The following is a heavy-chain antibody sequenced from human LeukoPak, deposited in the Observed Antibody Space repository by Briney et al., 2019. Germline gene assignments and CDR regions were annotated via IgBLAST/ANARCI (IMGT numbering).Heavy chain of an antibody. J-gene: IGHJ4*02. V-gene: IGHV3-48*01. Sequence: GSLRLSCAAAGFTFSTYSMNWVRQAPGKGLEWVSYISSGSSSIYYADSVKGRFTISRDNAKYSLYLQMNSLRAADTAVYYCARDPAGAGIYYDYWGQGTLVTVSS. D-gene: IGHD6-19*01. CDR2: ISSGSSSI. CDR1: GFTFSTYS. CDR3: ARDPAGAGIYYDY.